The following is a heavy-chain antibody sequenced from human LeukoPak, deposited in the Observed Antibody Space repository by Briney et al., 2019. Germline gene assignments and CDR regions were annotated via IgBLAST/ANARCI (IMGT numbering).Heavy chain of an antibody. J-gene: IGHJ4*02. CDR3: ARRQQWLARFDY. Sequence: SETLSLTCTVSGGSISSYYWSWIRQPAGKGLEWIGRIYTSGSTNYNPSLKSRVTISVDTSKNQFSLKLSSVTAADTAVYYCARRQQWLARFDYWGQGTLVTVSS. D-gene: IGHD6-19*01. CDR1: GGSISSYY. V-gene: IGHV4-4*07. CDR2: IYTSGST.